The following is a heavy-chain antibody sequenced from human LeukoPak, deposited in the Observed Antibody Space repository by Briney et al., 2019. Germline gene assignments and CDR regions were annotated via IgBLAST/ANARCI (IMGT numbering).Heavy chain of an antibody. Sequence: GGSLRLSCAASGFTFSSYGMHWVRQAPGKGLEGVAVISYDGSNKYYADSVKGRFTISRDNSKNTLYLQMNSLRAEDTAVYYCAKDTAGLRLFYYGMDVWGQGTTVTVSS. CDR1: GFTFSSYG. J-gene: IGHJ6*02. CDR2: ISYDGSNK. D-gene: IGHD5-12*01. CDR3: AKDTAGLRLFYYGMDV. V-gene: IGHV3-30*18.